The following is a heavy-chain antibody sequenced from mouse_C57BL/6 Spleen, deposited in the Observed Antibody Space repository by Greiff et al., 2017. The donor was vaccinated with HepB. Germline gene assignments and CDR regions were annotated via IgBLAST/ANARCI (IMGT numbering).Heavy chain of an antibody. Sequence: QVQLKQSGPELVKPGASVKISCKASGYAFSSSWMNWVKQKPGKGLEWIGRIYPGDGDTNYNGKFKGKATLTADKSSSTAYMQLSSLTSEDSAVYFCASDDYHGGRFAYWGQGTLVTVSA. CDR3: ASDDYHGGRFAY. J-gene: IGHJ3*01. CDR2: IYPGDGDT. V-gene: IGHV1-82*01. D-gene: IGHD1-2*01. CDR1: GYAFSSSW.